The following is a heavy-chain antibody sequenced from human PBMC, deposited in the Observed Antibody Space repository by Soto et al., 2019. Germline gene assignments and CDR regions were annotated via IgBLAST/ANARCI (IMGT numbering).Heavy chain of an antibody. CDR3: ARPDFGDYWYFDP. J-gene: IGHJ2*01. CDR2: IIPALGTA. D-gene: IGHD4-17*01. Sequence: QDQLVQSGAEVKKPGSSVKVSCKASGGTFSSHTFSWVRQAPGQGLEWMGRIIPALGTATYAQKFQGRVTITAEESATTVYMELNSLRSEDTAVYYCARPDFGDYWYFDPWGRGPLVTVSS. CDR1: GGTFSSHT. V-gene: IGHV1-69*08.